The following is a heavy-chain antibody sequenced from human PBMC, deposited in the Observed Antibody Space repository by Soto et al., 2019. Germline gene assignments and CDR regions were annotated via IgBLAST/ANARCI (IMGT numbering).Heavy chain of an antibody. CDR1: GVDFNSLT. D-gene: IGHD3-10*01. Sequence: QLVQSGAEVKKPGSSVKVSCKASGVDFNSLTLSWVRQAPGQGPEWMGTIIPILDVTKNAQKFQGRITXXXXKXXXXXXMELXXLGXXXXAVYYCAQMWFGELWHGKDVWGQGTTVTVSS. CDR2: IIPILDVT. CDR3: AQMWFGELWHGKDV. J-gene: IGHJ6*02. V-gene: IGHV1-69*02.